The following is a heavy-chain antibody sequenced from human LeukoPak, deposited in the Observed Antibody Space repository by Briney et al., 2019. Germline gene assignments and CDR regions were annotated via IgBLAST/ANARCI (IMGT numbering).Heavy chain of an antibody. D-gene: IGHD6-13*01. CDR3: ARGYSSDY. J-gene: IGHJ4*02. CDR1: GYTFTGYY. V-gene: IGHV1-2*02. Sequence: ASVKVSCKASGYTFTGYYMHWVRQAPGQGLEWMGWINPNSGGTNYAQKFQGRVTMTRDTSTSTVYMELSSLRSEDTAVYYCARGYSSDYWGQGTLVTVSS. CDR2: INPNSGGT.